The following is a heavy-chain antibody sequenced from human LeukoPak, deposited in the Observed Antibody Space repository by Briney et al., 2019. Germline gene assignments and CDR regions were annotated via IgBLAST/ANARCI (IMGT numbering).Heavy chain of an antibody. Sequence: GGSLRLSCAASGFTFSSNAMSWVRQAPGKGLEWVSAITGNAGSIYYADSVKGRFTISRDNAKNTLNLQMNSLRAEDTAVYYCARDLGQYYDTSDNWFDPWGQGTLVTVSS. J-gene: IGHJ5*02. CDR2: ITGNAGSI. V-gene: IGHV3-23*01. CDR1: GFTFSSNA. CDR3: ARDLGQYYDTSDNWFDP. D-gene: IGHD3-22*01.